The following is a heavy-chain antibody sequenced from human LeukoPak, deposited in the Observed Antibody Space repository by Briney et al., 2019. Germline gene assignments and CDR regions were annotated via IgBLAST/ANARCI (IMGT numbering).Heavy chain of an antibody. D-gene: IGHD1-26*01. CDR3: ARAWGIVGATGGAFDI. CDR1: GFTVSSNY. Sequence: GGSLRLSCAASGFTVSSNYMSWVRQAPGKGLEWVSVIYSGGSTYYADSVKGRFTISRDNSKNTLYLQMNSLRAEDTAVYYCARAWGIVGATGGAFDIWGQGTKVTVSS. J-gene: IGHJ3*02. V-gene: IGHV3-53*01. CDR2: IYSGGST.